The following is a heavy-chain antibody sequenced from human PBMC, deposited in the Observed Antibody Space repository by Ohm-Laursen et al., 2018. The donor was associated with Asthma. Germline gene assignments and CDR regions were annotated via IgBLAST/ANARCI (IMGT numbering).Heavy chain of an antibody. Sequence: SLRLSCAASGYTFSRYSIHWVRQAPGKGLEWVSYISSHSSTIYYADSVRGRFTISRDNAKNSLYLQMNSLRAEDTALYYCARIGPEWELPGREYSLIHWGQGTLVTVSP. V-gene: IGHV3-48*01. J-gene: IGHJ1*01. D-gene: IGHD1-26*01. CDR3: ARIGPEWELPGREYSLIH. CDR1: GYTFSRYS. CDR2: ISSHSSTI.